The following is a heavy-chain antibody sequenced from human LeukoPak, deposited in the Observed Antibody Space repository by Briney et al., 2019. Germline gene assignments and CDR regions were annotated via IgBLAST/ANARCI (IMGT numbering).Heavy chain of an antibody. J-gene: IGHJ4*02. Sequence: GGSLRLSCAASGFSFSTYWMHWVRQAPGKGLVWVSRLNGYGNSANYADSVEGRFTISRDNTQNTLYLQMNSLRAEDSAVYFCAKVMMAGDPAGISIFDYWGQGALVTVS. CDR3: AKVMMAGDPAGISIFDY. V-gene: IGHV3-74*01. CDR1: GFSFSTYW. CDR2: LNGYGNSA. D-gene: IGHD3-16*01.